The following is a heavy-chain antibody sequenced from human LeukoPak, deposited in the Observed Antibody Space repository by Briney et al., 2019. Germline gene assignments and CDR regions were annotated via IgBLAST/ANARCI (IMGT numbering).Heavy chain of an antibody. CDR3: TTYNSRDAFDI. CDR2: IRSKGDGGTT. V-gene: IGHV3-15*01. D-gene: IGHD2/OR15-2a*01. Sequence: GGSLRLSCAASGFTVSNAWMSWVRQAPGKGLEWVGRIRSKGDGGTTDHAAPVKGRFIISRDDSKNTLNLQMNSLKTEDTAMYYCTTYNSRDAFDIWGQGTMVTVSS. J-gene: IGHJ3*02. CDR1: GFTVSNAW.